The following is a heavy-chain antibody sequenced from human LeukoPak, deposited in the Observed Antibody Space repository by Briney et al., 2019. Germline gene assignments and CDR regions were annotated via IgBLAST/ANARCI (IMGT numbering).Heavy chain of an antibody. CDR3: ARRPYYYYYGMDV. CDR1: GGSISSYY. V-gene: IGHV4-59*08. Sequence: SETLSLTCTVSGGSISSYYWSWIRQPPGKGLEWIGYSGSTNYNPSLKSRVTISVDTSKNQFSLKLSPVTAADTAVYYCARRPYYYYYGMDVWGQGTTVTVSS. J-gene: IGHJ6*02. CDR2: SGST.